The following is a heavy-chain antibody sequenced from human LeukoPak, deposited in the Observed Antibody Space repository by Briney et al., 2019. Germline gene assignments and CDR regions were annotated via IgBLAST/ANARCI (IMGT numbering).Heavy chain of an antibody. V-gene: IGHV4-31*03. CDR3: ARDKAYSSSWYNWFDP. CDR2: IYYSGST. Sequence: SETLSLTCTVSGGSISSGGYYWSWIRQHPGKGLEWIGYIYYSGSTYYNPSLKSRVTISVDTSKNQLSLKLSSVTAADTAVYYCARDKAYSSSWYNWFDPWGQGTLVTVSP. J-gene: IGHJ5*02. CDR1: GGSISSGGYY. D-gene: IGHD6-13*01.